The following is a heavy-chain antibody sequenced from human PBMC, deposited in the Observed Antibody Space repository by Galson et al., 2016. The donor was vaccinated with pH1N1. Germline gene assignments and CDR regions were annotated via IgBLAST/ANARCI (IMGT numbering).Heavy chain of an antibody. J-gene: IGHJ6*02. CDR1: GGSISIINW. V-gene: IGHV4-4*02. CDR2: IYQRGNT. CDR3: VGGGYSYDLDYHFGMDV. Sequence: ETLSLTCTVSGGSISIINWWSWVRQPPGKGLEWIGEIYQRGNTNYNPSLKSRVTISLDNSKNQFSLRLSSVTAADTAVYYCVGGGYSYDLDYHFGMDVWGQGTTVTVSS. D-gene: IGHD5-18*01.